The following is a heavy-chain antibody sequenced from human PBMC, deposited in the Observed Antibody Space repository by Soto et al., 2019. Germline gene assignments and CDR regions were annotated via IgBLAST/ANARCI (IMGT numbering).Heavy chain of an antibody. V-gene: IGHV1-2*04. D-gene: IGHD6-6*01. CDR2: INPNSGGT. Sequence: VKVSCKASGYTFTGYYMHWVRQAPGQGLEWMGWINPNSGGTNYAQKFQGWVTMTRDTSISTAYMELSRLRSDDTAVYYCARVGGSSSWWLAYFDYWGQGTLVTVSS. CDR3: ARVGGSSSWWLAYFDY. J-gene: IGHJ4*02. CDR1: GYTFTGYY.